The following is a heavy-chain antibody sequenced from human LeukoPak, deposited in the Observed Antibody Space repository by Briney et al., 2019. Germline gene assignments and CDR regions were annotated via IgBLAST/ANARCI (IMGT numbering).Heavy chain of an antibody. CDR3: ARISIVVVPAYFDY. CDR1: GGSISSRSYH. Sequence: SDPLSLTCTLSGGSISSRSYHCGWIRQPPGKGLEWIGSMYYSGSTYYNPSLKIRVTVSVDTSKNQFSLNLSSVTAADTAVYYCARISIVVVPAYFDYWGQGTLVTVSS. J-gene: IGHJ4*02. V-gene: IGHV4-39*01. D-gene: IGHD2-2*01. CDR2: MYYSGST.